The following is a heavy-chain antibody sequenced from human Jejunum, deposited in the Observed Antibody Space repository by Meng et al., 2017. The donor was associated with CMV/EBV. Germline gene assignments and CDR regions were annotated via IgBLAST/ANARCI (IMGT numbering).Heavy chain of an antibody. D-gene: IGHD2/OR15-2a*01. V-gene: IGHV7-4-1*02. J-gene: IGHJ5*02. CDR3: ARGGNFDP. CDR1: GYTFSTYT. CDR2: ISTNTGTP. Sequence: QVQRVKPGSELKKPGASVRVSCKASGYTFSTYTINWVRQAHGRGLEWMGWISTNTGTPTYTQGFTGRFVFSLDTSVSTAYLQISSLKAEDTAVYYCARGGNFDPWGQGTLVTVSS.